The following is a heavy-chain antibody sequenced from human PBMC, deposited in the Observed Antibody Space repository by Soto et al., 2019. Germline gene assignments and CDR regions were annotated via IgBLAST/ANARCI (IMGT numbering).Heavy chain of an antibody. CDR3: ARDRVSCISTSCYLHYYYGMDV. J-gene: IGHJ6*02. V-gene: IGHV1-2*04. Sequence: GASVKVSCKTSGGTFSSYTVSWVRQAPGQGLEWMGWINAVNGIANYSQKFQGWVTFITDTSISTAYMELSRLGSDDTAVYYCARDRVSCISTSCYLHYYYGMDVWGQGTTVTVSS. CDR1: GGTFSSYT. D-gene: IGHD2-2*01. CDR2: INAVNGIA.